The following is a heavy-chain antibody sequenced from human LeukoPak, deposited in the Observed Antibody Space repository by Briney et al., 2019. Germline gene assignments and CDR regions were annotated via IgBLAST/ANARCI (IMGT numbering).Heavy chain of an antibody. CDR1: GGSISSSSYY. V-gene: IGHV4-39*07. CDR2: IYYSGST. J-gene: IGHJ4*02. CDR3: ARGVVVPAALYYFDY. Sequence: SETLSLTCTVSGGSISSSSYYWGRIRQPPGKGLEWIGSIYYSGSTHYNPSLKSRVTISVDTSKNQFSLKLSSVTAADTAVYYCARGVVVPAALYYFDYWGQGTLVTVSS. D-gene: IGHD2-2*01.